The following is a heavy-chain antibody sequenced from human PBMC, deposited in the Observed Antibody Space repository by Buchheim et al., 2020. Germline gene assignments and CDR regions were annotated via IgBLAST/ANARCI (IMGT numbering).Heavy chain of an antibody. D-gene: IGHD1-1*01. CDR2: INSDGSST. CDR1: GFTFSDLW. J-gene: IGHJ4*02. Sequence: VQLVESGGGLVQPGGSLRLSCAASGFTFSDLWMHWVRQTPGKVLMWVSRINSDGSSTIYGESVKGRSTVSRDNAKNTLYLQMNSLRAEDTGVYYCARDPLLNGGTLDYWGQGT. CDR3: ARDPLLNGGTLDY. V-gene: IGHV3-74*01.